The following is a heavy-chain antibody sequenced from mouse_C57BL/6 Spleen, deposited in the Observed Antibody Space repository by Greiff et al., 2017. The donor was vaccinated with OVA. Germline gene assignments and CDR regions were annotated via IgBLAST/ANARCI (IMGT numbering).Heavy chain of an antibody. V-gene: IGHV1-39*01. J-gene: IGHJ3*01. CDR1: GYSFTDYN. Sequence: EVKLMESGPELVKPGASVKISCKASGYSFTDYNMNWVKQSNGKSLEWIGVINPNYGTTSYNQKFKGKATLTVDQSSSTAYMQLNSLTSEDSAVYYCARWETYYSNLFAYWGQGTLVTVSA. CDR3: ARWETYYSNLFAY. CDR2: INPNYGTT. D-gene: IGHD2-5*01.